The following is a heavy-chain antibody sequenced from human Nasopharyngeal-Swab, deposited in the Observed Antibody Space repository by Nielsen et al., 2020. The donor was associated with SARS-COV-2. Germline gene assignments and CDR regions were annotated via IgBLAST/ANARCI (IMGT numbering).Heavy chain of an antibody. CDR2: IYYSGST. D-gene: IGHD2-2*01. V-gene: IGHV4-39*01. Sequence: SETLSLTCTVSGGSISGSSYYWGWIRQPPGKGLEWIGSIYYSGSTYYNPSLKSRVTISVDTSKNQFSLKLSSVTAADTAVYYCARIGCSSTSCYSFDYWGQGTLVTVSS. J-gene: IGHJ4*02. CDR3: ARIGCSSTSCYSFDY. CDR1: GGSISGSSYY.